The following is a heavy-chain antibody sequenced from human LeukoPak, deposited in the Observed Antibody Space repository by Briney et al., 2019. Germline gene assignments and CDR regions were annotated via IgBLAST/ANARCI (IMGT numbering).Heavy chain of an antibody. CDR1: GFTFSGYT. CDR2: ISSSSGNV. V-gene: IGHV3-21*04. CDR3: AMHEEMATDYYYYGMDV. D-gene: IGHD5-24*01. J-gene: IGHJ6*02. Sequence: GGSLRLACEASGFTFSGYTMNWVRQAPGKGLEWVAAISSSSGNVYYADSVKGRFTISRDNAKNSLYLQMNSLRAEDTAVYYCAMHEEMATDYYYYGMDVWGQGTTVTVSS.